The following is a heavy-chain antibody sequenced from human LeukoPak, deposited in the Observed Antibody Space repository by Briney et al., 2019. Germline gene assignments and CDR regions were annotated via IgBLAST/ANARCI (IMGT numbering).Heavy chain of an antibody. CDR1: GGSISGYY. Sequence: NPSETLSLTCTVSGGSISGYYWSWIRQPPGKGLEWIGYIYYSGSTNYNPSLKSRVTISVDTSKKQFSLKVSSVTAADTAVYYCARFNNYCSGGSCYEGFDYWGQGTLVTVSS. CDR3: ARFNNYCSGGSCYEGFDY. CDR2: IYYSGST. D-gene: IGHD2-15*01. J-gene: IGHJ4*02. V-gene: IGHV4-59*01.